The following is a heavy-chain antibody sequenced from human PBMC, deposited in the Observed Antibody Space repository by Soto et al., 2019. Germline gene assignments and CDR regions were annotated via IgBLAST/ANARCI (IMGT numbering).Heavy chain of an antibody. CDR2: ISWNSGSI. Sequence: SGGSLRLSCAASGFTFDDYAMHWVRQAPGKGLEWVSGISWNSGSIGYADSVKGRFTISRDNAKNSLYLQMNSLRAEDTALYYCAKRHYYYYGMDVWGQGTTVTVSS. J-gene: IGHJ6*02. CDR1: GFTFDDYA. V-gene: IGHV3-9*01. CDR3: AKRHYYYYGMDV.